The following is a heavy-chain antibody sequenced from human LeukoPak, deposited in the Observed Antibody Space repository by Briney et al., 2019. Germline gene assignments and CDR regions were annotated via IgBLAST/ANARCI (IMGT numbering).Heavy chain of an antibody. CDR1: GGSISSGDYY. Sequence: SETLSLTCTVSGGSISSGDYYWSWIRQPPGKGLEWIGYIYYSGSTYYNPSLKSRVTTSVDTSKNQFSLKLSSVTAADTAVFYCARDRSGIAADWGQGILVTVSS. CDR2: IYYSGST. CDR3: ARDRSGIAAD. V-gene: IGHV4-30-4*01. J-gene: IGHJ4*02. D-gene: IGHD6-25*01.